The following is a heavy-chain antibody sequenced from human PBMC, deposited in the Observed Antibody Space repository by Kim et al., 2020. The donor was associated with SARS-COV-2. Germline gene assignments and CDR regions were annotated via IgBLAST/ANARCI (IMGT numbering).Heavy chain of an antibody. D-gene: IGHD3-3*01. CDR2: ISAYNGNT. Sequence: ASVKVSCKASGYTFTSYGISWVRQAPGQGLEWMGWISAYNGNTNYAQKLQGRVTMTTATSTSTAYMELRSLRSDDTAVYYCASDRTLPIWSGYSARGVYYDMGVWGQRTTVAVSS. J-gene: IGHJ6*02. CDR3: ASDRTLPIWSGYSARGVYYDMGV. CDR1: GYTFTSYG. V-gene: IGHV1-18*01.